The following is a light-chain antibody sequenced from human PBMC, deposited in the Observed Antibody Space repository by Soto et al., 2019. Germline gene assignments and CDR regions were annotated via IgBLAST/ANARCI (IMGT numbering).Light chain of an antibody. V-gene: IGKV1-39*01. CDR2: AAS. Sequence: DIQMTQSPSSLSASVGDRVTITCRASQSISSYLNWYQQKPGKAPKLLIYAASSLQSGVPSRFSGSGSGTDFTLTISSLQPEHFATYYCQQSYSTPWTFGKGTKVEIK. CDR1: QSISSY. J-gene: IGKJ1*01. CDR3: QQSYSTPWT.